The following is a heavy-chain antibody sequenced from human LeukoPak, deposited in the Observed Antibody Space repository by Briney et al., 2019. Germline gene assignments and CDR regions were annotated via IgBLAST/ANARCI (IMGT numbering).Heavy chain of an antibody. Sequence: PSQTLSLTCTVSGGSISSSSYYWGWIRQPPGKGLEWIGSIYYSGSTYYNPSLKSRVTISVDTSKNQFSLKLSSVTAADTAVYYCARVGFVRAGPNWFDPWGQGTLVTVSS. CDR2: IYYSGST. J-gene: IGHJ5*02. CDR3: ARVGFVRAGPNWFDP. CDR1: GGSISSSSYY. V-gene: IGHV4-39*07. D-gene: IGHD6-19*01.